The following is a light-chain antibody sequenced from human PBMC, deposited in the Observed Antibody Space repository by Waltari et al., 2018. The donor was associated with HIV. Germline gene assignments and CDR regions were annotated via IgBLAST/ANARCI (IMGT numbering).Light chain of an antibody. Sequence: QSALTQPRSVSGSPGQSVTISCTGTSSDVGGCNYVSWYQQHPGKAPKFIIYDVTRRPAGVPDRFSVSKSGNTASLTVSGLQAEDEADYYCCSYAGNYPVLFGGGTKLTVL. CDR2: DVT. CDR3: CSYAGNYPVL. V-gene: IGLV2-11*01. CDR1: SSDVGGCNY. J-gene: IGLJ3*02.